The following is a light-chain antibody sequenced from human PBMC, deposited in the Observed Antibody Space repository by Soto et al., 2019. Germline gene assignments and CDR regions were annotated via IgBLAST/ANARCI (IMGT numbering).Light chain of an antibody. Sequence: DIQMTQSPSTLSASVGDRVTITCRASQSISSWLAWYQQKPGKAPKLLIYDATSLQRGVPSRFSGSGGDTDFSLTISRLQPEDIATYYCQQYQRYPPPFGGGTKVDIK. V-gene: IGKV1-5*01. CDR3: QQYQRYPPP. CDR2: DAT. CDR1: QSISSW. J-gene: IGKJ4*01.